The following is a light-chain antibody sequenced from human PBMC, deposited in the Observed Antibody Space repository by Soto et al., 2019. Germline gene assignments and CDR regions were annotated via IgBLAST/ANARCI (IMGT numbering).Light chain of an antibody. CDR3: MQGTHWPPIT. Sequence: DVVMTQSPLSLPVTLGQPASISCRSSQSLVYSDGNTYLSWFQQRPGQSPRHLIYKVSNRDSGVPDRFSGSGSGTDFTLRISRVEAEDVGVYYCMQGTHWPPITFGQGTRLE. J-gene: IGKJ5*01. CDR1: QSLVYSDGNTY. V-gene: IGKV2-30*01. CDR2: KVS.